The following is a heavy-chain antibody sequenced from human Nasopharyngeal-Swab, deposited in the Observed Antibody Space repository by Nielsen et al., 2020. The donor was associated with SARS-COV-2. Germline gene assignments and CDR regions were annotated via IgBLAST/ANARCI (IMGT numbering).Heavy chain of an antibody. J-gene: IGHJ6*02. CDR3: AKDTFHYYGDYYGMDV. CDR2: ISWNSGSI. CDR1: GFTFGDYA. Sequence: SLKISCAASGFTFGDYAMHWVRQAPGKGLEWVSGISWNSGSIGYADSVKGRFTISRDNAKNYLYLQMNSLRAEDTALYYCAKDTFHYYGDYYGMDVWGQGTMVTVSS. D-gene: IGHD3-10*01. V-gene: IGHV3-9*01.